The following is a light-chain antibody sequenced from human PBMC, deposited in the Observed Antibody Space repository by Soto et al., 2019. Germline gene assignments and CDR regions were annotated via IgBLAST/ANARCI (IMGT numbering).Light chain of an antibody. Sequence: DIQMTQSPSSVSASVGDRVTITCRASQGINSWLAWYQQKPGKAPKLLIYTSSNLESGVPSRFSGSVSGTDFALTISSLQPEDFATYYCQQASGFPLTFGGGTRVEIK. CDR1: QGINSW. CDR2: TSS. J-gene: IGKJ4*01. CDR3: QQASGFPLT. V-gene: IGKV1D-12*01.